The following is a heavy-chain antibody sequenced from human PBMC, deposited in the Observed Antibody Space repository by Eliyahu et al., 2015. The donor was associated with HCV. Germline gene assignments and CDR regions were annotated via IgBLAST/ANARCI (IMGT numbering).Heavy chain of an antibody. CDR2: IKSKTDGGTT. Sequence: EVQLVESGGGLVKPGGSLXLSCAASGXTFSXAWXSXXRQVPGKGLEWXGRIKSKTDGGTTDYAAPVKGRFTISRDDSKNTLYLQMNSLKTEDTAVYYCTTRYAVRGPMGDYWGQGTLVTVSS. CDR1: GXTFSXAW. J-gene: IGHJ4*02. D-gene: IGHD3-10*01. CDR3: TTRYAVRGPMGDY. V-gene: IGHV3-15*01.